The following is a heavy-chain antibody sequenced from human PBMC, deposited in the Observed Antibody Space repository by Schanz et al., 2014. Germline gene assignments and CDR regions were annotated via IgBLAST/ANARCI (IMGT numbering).Heavy chain of an antibody. D-gene: IGHD2-2*01. CDR3: AKRCSSTSCSHGAFDI. CDR1: GFTFETYL. V-gene: IGHV3-66*01. Sequence: VQVAESGGGLVLPGGSLRLSCDASGFTFETYLMAWVRQAPGKGLEWVSVIYSDGRTYYGDSVKGRFTISRDNSKNTLYLQMNSLRDEDTAMYYCAKRCSSTSCSHGAFDIWGQGTMVTVSS. CDR2: IYSDGRT. J-gene: IGHJ3*02.